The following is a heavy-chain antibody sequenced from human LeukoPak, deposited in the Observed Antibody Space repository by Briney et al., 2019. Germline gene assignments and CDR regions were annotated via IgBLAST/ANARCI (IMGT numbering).Heavy chain of an antibody. CDR1: GFTFSSYA. D-gene: IGHD4-17*01. V-gene: IGHV3-23*01. CDR2: ISGSGGST. Sequence: GGSLRLSCAASGFTFSSYAMSWVRQAPGKGLEWVSVISGSGGSTYYADSVKGRFTISRDNSKNTLYLQMNSLRAEDTAVYYCATLLEGMITVTGDAFDIWGQGTMVTVSS. J-gene: IGHJ3*02. CDR3: ATLLEGMITVTGDAFDI.